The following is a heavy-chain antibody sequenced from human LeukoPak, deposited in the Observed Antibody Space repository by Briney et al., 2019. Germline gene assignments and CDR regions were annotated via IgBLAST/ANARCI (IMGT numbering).Heavy chain of an antibody. CDR2: INHSGNA. Sequence: SETLSLTCAVSGGSFSGYYWTWIRQPPGKGLEWIGGINHSGNANYNPSLKSRVTISLDMSENHFSLKLTSVTAADTAVYYCARGQGTVTTHWGQGTLVTVSS. J-gene: IGHJ4*02. V-gene: IGHV4-34*01. CDR1: GGSFSGYY. CDR3: ARGQGTVTTH. D-gene: IGHD4-17*01.